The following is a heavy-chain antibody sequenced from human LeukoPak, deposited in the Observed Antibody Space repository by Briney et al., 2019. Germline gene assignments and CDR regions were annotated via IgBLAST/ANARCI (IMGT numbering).Heavy chain of an antibody. CDR3: ARDGYNSGYLKALDY. V-gene: IGHV4-59*12. CDR2: IYYSGST. CDR1: GGSMSSYY. D-gene: IGHD5-18*01. Sequence: SETLSLTCTVSGGSMSSYYWSWIRQPPGKGLEWIGYIYYSGSTNYNPSLKSRLTISVDTSKNQFSLKLSSVTAADTAVYYCARDGYNSGYLKALDYWGQGTLLTVSS. J-gene: IGHJ4*02.